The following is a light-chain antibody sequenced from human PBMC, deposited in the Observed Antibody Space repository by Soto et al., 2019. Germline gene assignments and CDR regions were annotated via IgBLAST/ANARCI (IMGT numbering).Light chain of an antibody. Sequence: QSALTQPASVSGSPGQSITISCTGTSSDVGRYDFVSWYQQHPGKVPKVIIYEGSKRPSGISNRFSGSRSGNTASLTISGLRVEDEADYYCCSFAGSSTWVFGGGTKVTVL. CDR1: SSDVGRYDF. J-gene: IGLJ3*02. V-gene: IGLV2-23*01. CDR2: EGS. CDR3: CSFAGSSTWV.